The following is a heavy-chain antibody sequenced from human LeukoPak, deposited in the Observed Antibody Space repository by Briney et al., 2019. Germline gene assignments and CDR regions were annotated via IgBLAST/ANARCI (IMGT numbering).Heavy chain of an antibody. CDR3: ARDGTTVTTDYYMDV. D-gene: IGHD4-17*01. V-gene: IGHV3-30*02. J-gene: IGHJ6*03. CDR1: GFTFSSYG. CDR2: IRYDGSNK. Sequence: GGSLRLSCAASGFTFSSYGMHWVRQAPGKGLEWVAFIRYDGSNKYYADSVKGRFTISRDNSKNTLYLQMNSLRAEDTAVYYCARDGTTVTTDYYMDVWGKGTTVTVSS.